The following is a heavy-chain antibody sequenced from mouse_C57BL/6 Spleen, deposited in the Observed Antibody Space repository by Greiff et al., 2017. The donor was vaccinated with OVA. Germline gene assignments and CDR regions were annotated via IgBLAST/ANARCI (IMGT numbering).Heavy chain of an antibody. D-gene: IGHD2-1*01. CDR1: GYTFTSYW. CDR3: ARRNYGNYPAWFAY. V-gene: IGHV1-55*01. Sequence: VQLQQPGAELVKPGASVKMSCKASGYTFTSYWITWVKQRPGQGLEWIGDIYPGSGSTNYNEKFKSKATLTVDTSSSTAYMQLSSLTSEDSAVYYCARRNYGNYPAWFAYWGQGTLVTVSA. J-gene: IGHJ3*01. CDR2: IYPGSGST.